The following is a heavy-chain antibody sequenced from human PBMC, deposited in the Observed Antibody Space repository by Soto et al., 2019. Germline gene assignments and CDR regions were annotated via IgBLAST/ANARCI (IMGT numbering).Heavy chain of an antibody. J-gene: IGHJ4*02. Sequence: EVQLLESGGGLVQPGMSLRLSCVASGSAFSNYAMSWVRQAPGKGLEWISSISGTASGTTYYGDSVKGRFTISRDNSKNPVSLEMNSLRAEATAVYYWAREEQIVVVTAIALYYWGQGTVVTVSS. CDR3: AREEQIVVVTAIALYY. D-gene: IGHD2-21*02. CDR1: GSAFSNYA. CDR2: ISGTASGTT. V-gene: IGHV3-23*01.